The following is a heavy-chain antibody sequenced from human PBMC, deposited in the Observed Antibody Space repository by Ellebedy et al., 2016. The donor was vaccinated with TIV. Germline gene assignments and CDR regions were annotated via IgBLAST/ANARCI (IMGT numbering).Heavy chain of an antibody. J-gene: IGHJ4*02. V-gene: IGHV1-46*01. CDR1: GYTFTSYH. Sequence: ASVKVSCKPSGYTFTSYHIHWVRQAPGQGLEWLGIINPIGGSTTYAQKFQGRVTRTRDKSTITVYMDLSSLRSDDTAIYYCARGYGDFDYWGQGTLVTVSS. CDR3: ARGYGDFDY. D-gene: IGHD4/OR15-4a*01. CDR2: INPIGGST.